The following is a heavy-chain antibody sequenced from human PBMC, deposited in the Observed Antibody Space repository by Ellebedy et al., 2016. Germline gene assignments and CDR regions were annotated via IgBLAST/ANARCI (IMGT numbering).Heavy chain of an antibody. CDR3: ARARGSSGWYYRAFDI. J-gene: IGHJ3*02. CDR1: GFTFSSYG. CDR2: ISYDGSNK. D-gene: IGHD6-19*01. V-gene: IGHV3-30*03. Sequence: GESLKISCAASGFTFSSYGMHWVRQAPGKGLEWVAVISYDGSNKYYADSVKGRFTISRDNSKNTLYLQMNSLRAEDTAVYYCARARGSSGWYYRAFDIWGQGTMVTVSS.